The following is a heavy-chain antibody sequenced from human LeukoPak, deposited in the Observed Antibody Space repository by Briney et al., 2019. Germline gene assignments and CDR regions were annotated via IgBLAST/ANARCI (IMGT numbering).Heavy chain of an antibody. CDR1: GVSISTYY. V-gene: IGHV4-59*01. CDR2: IEYSGST. J-gene: IGHJ4*02. CDR3: ARTSGYWPADFDF. Sequence: SETLSLTCTVSGVSISTYYWNWIRQPPGRGLEWLGYIEYSGSTNYNPSLKSRLTMSVDSSKNHFSLRLRSVTAADTAVYYCARTSGYWPADFDFWGQGALVIVSS. D-gene: IGHD5-12*01.